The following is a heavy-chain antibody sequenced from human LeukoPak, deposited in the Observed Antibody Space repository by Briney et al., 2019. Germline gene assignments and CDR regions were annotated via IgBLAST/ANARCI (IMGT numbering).Heavy chain of an antibody. CDR2: ISSSGSTI. V-gene: IGHV3-48*01. J-gene: IGHJ6*03. CDR1: GFTFSSYA. CDR3: AKGGGYEAQYYYYYLDV. D-gene: IGHD5-12*01. Sequence: PGGSLRLSCAASGFTFSSYAMNWVRQAPGKGLEWVSYISSSGSTIYYADSVKGRFTISRDNSKNTLYLQMKSLRAEDTAVYYCAKGGGYEAQYYYYYLDVWGKGTTVTISS.